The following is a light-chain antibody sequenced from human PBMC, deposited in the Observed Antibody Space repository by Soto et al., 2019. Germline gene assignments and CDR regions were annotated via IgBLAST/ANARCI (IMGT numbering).Light chain of an antibody. CDR2: EVT. CDR1: SSDVGAYKY. J-gene: IGLJ3*02. Sequence: QSVLTQPPSASGSPGQPVTISCTGTSSDVGAYKYVSWYQQYPGKAPKLMIYEVTKRPSGVPDRFSGSKSGNTASLTVSGLQAEDEADYYCTSYVGNDIWVFGGGTKLTVL. CDR3: TSYVGNDIWV. V-gene: IGLV2-8*01.